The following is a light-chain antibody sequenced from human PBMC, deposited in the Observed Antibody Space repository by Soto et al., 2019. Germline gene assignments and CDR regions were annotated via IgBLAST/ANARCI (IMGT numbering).Light chain of an antibody. V-gene: IGKV1-6*01. CDR2: AAS. CDR1: QGIRNA. Sequence: AIQMTQSPSSLSASVGDRVTITCRSSQGIRNALGWYQQKPGKAPKLLIYAASSLQSGVPSRFSVSGSGTDFTLTISSLQPDDFATYYCLQDYNYSWTFGQGTKVEIK. CDR3: LQDYNYSWT. J-gene: IGKJ1*01.